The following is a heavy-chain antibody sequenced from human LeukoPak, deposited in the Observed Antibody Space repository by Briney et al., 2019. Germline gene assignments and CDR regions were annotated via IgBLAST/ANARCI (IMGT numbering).Heavy chain of an antibody. CDR3: ARSGQYDFWSGYYYYYMDV. J-gene: IGHJ6*03. CDR1: GGSISSSSYY. D-gene: IGHD3-3*01. CDR2: IYYSGST. V-gene: IGHV4-39*07. Sequence: SDTLSLTCTVSGGSISSSSYYWGWIRQPPGKGVEWIGSIYYSGSTYYNPSLKSRVTISVDTSKNQFSLKLSSVTAADTAVYYCARSGQYDFWSGYYYYYMDVWGKGTTVTVSS.